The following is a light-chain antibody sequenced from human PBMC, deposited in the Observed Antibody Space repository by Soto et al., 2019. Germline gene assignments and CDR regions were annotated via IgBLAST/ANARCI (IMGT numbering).Light chain of an antibody. Sequence: EIVLTQSPGTLSLSPGERATLSCRASQSVSSSYLAWYQQKPGQAPRLLIYGASTRATGIPARFSGSGSGTEFTLTISSLQSEDFAVYYCQQYNNWPPTFGQGTKLEIK. J-gene: IGKJ2*01. CDR3: QQYNNWPPT. CDR1: QSVSSSY. CDR2: GAS. V-gene: IGKV3-15*01.